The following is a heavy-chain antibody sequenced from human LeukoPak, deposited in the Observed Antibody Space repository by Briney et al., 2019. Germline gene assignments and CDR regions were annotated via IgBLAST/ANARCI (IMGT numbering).Heavy chain of an antibody. D-gene: IGHD3-22*01. V-gene: IGHV4-34*01. CDR3: ASTRAYYYDSSGYTFYYYYGMDV. CDR2: INHSGST. Sequence: SETLSLTCAVYGGSFSGYYWSWIRQPPGKGLEWIGEINHSGSTNYNPSLKSRVTISVDTSKNQFSLKLSSVTAADTAVYYCASTRAYYYDSSGYTFYYYYGMDVWGLGTTVTVSS. J-gene: IGHJ6*02. CDR1: GGSFSGYY.